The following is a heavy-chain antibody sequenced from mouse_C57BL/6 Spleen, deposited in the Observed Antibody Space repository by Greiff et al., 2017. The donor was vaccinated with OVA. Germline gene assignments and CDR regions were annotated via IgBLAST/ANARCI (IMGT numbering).Heavy chain of an antibody. CDR1: GYAFSSSW. D-gene: IGHD1-1*02. Sequence: QVQLQQSGPELVKPGASVKISCKASGYAFSSSWMNWVKQRPGKGLEWIGRIYPGDGDTNYNGKFKGKATLTADKSSSTAYMQLSSLTSEDSAVYVCAREGWVATGAMDYWGQGTSVTVSS. CDR2: IYPGDGDT. V-gene: IGHV1-82*01. CDR3: AREGWVATGAMDY. J-gene: IGHJ4*01.